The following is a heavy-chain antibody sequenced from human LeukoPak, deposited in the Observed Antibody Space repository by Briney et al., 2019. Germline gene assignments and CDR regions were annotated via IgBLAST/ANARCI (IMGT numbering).Heavy chain of an antibody. V-gene: IGHV3-7*01. CDR2: IKRDGTEK. CDR1: GFTFSNYW. J-gene: IGHJ4*02. CDR3: AREGVGLDY. Sequence: GGSLRLSCAASGFTFSNYWMSWVRQAPGKGLEWVANIKRDGTEKYYVDSVKGRLTISRDNAKNSLYLQMNSLRAEDTAVYYCAREGVGLDYWGQGTLVTVSS.